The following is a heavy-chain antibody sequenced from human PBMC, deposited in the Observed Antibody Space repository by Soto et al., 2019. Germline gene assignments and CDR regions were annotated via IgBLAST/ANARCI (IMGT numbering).Heavy chain of an antibody. CDR1: GGTFSSYA. CDR3: ARLMDSSSWYGDDY. CDR2: IIPIFGTA. D-gene: IGHD6-13*01. V-gene: IGHV1-69*01. J-gene: IGHJ4*02. Sequence: KVSSKASGGTFSSYAISWVRQATGQGLEWMGGIIPIFGTANYAQKFQGRVTITADESTSTAYMELSSLRSEDTAVYYCARLMDSSSWYGDDYWGQGTLVTGSS.